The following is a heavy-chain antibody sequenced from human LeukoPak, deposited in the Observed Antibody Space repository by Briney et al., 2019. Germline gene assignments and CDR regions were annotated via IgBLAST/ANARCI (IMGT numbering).Heavy chain of an antibody. D-gene: IGHD5-18*01. Sequence: GESLKISCKGSGYKFTNYWIGWVRQMPGKGLEWMAIIFPGDSDSRYSPSFRDQVTISANRSTTTAYLQWSSLKASDTAMYYCARGLDTAMATNFDYWGQGTLVTVSS. CDR2: IFPGDSDS. J-gene: IGHJ4*02. V-gene: IGHV5-51*01. CDR1: GYKFTNYW. CDR3: ARGLDTAMATNFDY.